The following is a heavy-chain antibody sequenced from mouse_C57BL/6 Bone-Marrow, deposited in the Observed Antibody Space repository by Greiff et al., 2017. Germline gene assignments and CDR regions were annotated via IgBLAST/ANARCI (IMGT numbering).Heavy chain of an antibody. CDR1: GYSFTDYN. D-gene: IGHD1-1*01. Sequence: EVQLQQSGPELVKPGASVKISCKASGYSFTDYNMNWVKQSNGKSLEWIGVINPNYGTTSYNQKFKGKATLTVDQSSSTAYMQLNSLTSEDSAVYYCARWDYYGSSYGDYAMDYWGQGTSVTVSS. V-gene: IGHV1-39*01. J-gene: IGHJ4*01. CDR2: INPNYGTT. CDR3: ARWDYYGSSYGDYAMDY.